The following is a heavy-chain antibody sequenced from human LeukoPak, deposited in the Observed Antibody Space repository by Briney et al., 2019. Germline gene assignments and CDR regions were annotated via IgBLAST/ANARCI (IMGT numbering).Heavy chain of an antibody. V-gene: IGHV3-23*01. CDR2: ISGSGGST. D-gene: IGHD2-2*01. Sequence: PGGSLRLSCAASGVTLSTYAMSWARQAPGKGLEWVSAISGSGGSTYYADSVKGRFTISRDNSKNTLYLQMSSLRAEDTAVYYCAKTYQALLWALRLCDYWGQGTLVTVSS. CDR1: GVTLSTYA. CDR3: AKTYQALLWALRLCDY. J-gene: IGHJ4*02.